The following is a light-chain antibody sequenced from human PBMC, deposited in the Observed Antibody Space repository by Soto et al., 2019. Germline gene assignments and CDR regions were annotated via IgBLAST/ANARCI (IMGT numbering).Light chain of an antibody. V-gene: IGKV1-39*01. J-gene: IGKJ1*01. CDR2: AAS. CDR3: QQSYNTPRT. Sequence: DIQMTQSPSSLSASVGDRVTITCRASQSIRSYLNWYQQKAGKAPKLLIYAASNLQSGVPSRFRGGGAGTYFDLTISSMQPEDFATYYCQQSYNTPRTFGQGTKVEIK. CDR1: QSIRSY.